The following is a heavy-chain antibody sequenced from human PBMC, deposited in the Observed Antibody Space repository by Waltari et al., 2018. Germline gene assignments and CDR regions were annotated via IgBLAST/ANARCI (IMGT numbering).Heavy chain of an antibody. CDR1: GGSISSSSYY. D-gene: IGHD3-3*01. Sequence: QLQESGPGLVKPSETLSLTCTVSGGSISSSSYYWGWIRQPPGKGLEWIGSIYYSGSTYYNPSLKSRVTISVDTSKNQFSLKLSSVTAADTAVYYCARLAYDDFWSGYVPYYYYYGMDVWGQGTTVTVSS. CDR3: ARLAYDDFWSGYVPYYYYYGMDV. CDR2: IYYSGST. J-gene: IGHJ6*02. V-gene: IGHV4-39*01.